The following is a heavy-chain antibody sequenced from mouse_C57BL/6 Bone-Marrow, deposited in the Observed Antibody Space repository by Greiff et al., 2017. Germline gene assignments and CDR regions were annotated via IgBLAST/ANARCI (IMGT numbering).Heavy chain of an antibody. CDR1: GYTFTDYY. CDR2: INPNNGGT. CDR3: ARTGVTTVVFDY. J-gene: IGHJ2*01. D-gene: IGHD1-1*01. Sequence: EVQLQQSGPELVKPGASVKISCKASGYTFTDYYMNWVKQSHGKSLEWIGDINPNNGGTSYNQKFKGKATLTVDKSSSTAYMELRSLTSEDSAVXYCARTGVTTVVFDYWGQGTTLTVSS. V-gene: IGHV1-26*01.